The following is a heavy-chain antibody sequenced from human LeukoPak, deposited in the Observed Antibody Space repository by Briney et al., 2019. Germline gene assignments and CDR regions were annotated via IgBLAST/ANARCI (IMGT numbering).Heavy chain of an antibody. CDR2: ISAYNGNT. V-gene: IGHV1-18*01. CDR3: ARLIGYCSSTSCDTRIHFDY. CDR1: GYTFTSYG. Sequence: GASVKVSCKASGYTFTSYGISWVRQAPGQGLEWMGWISAYNGNTNYAQKLQGRVTMTTDTSTSTAYMELRSLRSDDTAVYYCARLIGYCSSTSCDTRIHFDYWGQGTLVTVSS. J-gene: IGHJ4*02. D-gene: IGHD2-2*01.